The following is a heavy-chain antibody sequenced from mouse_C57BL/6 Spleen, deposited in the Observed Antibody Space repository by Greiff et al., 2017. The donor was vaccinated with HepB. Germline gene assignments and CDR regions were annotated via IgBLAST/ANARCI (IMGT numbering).Heavy chain of an antibody. CDR1: GYSITSGYY. Sequence: EVKLVESGPGLVKPSQSLSLTCSVTGYSITSGYYWNWIRQFPGNKLEWMGYISYDGSNNYNPSLKNRISITRDTSKNQFFLKLNSVTTEDTATYYCARGGWDAMDYWGQGTSVTVSS. CDR3: ARGGWDAMDY. D-gene: IGHD4-1*01. CDR2: ISYDGSN. J-gene: IGHJ4*01. V-gene: IGHV3-6*01.